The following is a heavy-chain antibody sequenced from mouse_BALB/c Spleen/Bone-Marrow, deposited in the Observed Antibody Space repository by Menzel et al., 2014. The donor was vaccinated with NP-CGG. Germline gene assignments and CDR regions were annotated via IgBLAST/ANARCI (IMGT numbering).Heavy chain of an antibody. J-gene: IGHJ2*01. V-gene: IGHV1-80*01. Sequence: QVQLKEAGAELVRPGSPVKISCKASGYAFXVYWMNWVKQRPGQGLEWIGQIYPGDGDTNYNGKFKGRATLTADKSSNTAYMQLSSLTSEDSAVYFCARGGISVDYWGQGTTLTVSS. CDR2: IYPGDGDT. CDR1: GYAFXVYW. CDR3: ARGGISVDY.